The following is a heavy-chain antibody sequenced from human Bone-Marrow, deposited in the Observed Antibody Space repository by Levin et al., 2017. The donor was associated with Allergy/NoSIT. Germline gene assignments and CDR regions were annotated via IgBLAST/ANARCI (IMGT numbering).Heavy chain of an antibody. V-gene: IGHV4-59*01. J-gene: IGHJ4*02. D-gene: IGHD4-17*01. CDR3: ARRHYGDYLDY. CDR2: MYYSGST. CDR1: GGSITSYY. Sequence: PSETLSLTCTVSGGSITSYYWTWIRQPPGKGLEWIGYMYYSGSTDYNPSLKGRVTISADTSKNQVSLKLSSVTAADTAVYYCARRHYGDYLDYWGQGARVTVSS.